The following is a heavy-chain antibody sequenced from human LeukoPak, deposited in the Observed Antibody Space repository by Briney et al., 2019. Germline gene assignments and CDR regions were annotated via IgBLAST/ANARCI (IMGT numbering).Heavy chain of an antibody. CDR3: ARDISSGWSSDWFDP. J-gene: IGHJ5*02. CDR2: INPNSGGT. Sequence: ASVKVSCKASGYTFTGYYMHWVRQAPGQGLEWMGWINPNSGGTNYAQKFQGRGTMTRDTSISTAYMELSRLRSDDTAVYYCARDISSGWSSDWFDPWGQGTLVTVSS. D-gene: IGHD6-19*01. CDR1: GYTFTGYY. V-gene: IGHV1-2*02.